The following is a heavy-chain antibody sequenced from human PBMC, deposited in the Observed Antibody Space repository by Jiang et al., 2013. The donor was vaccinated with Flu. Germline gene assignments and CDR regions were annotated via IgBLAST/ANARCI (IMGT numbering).Heavy chain of an antibody. J-gene: IGHJ4*02. CDR1: GFTFSSYE. V-gene: IGHV3-48*03. CDR2: ISSSGSTI. CDR3: ARLYFRCSGGSCYFDY. D-gene: IGHD2-15*01. Sequence: VQLLESGGGLVQPGGSLRLSCAASGFTFSSYEMNWVRQAPGKGLEWVSYISSSGSTIYYADSVKGRFTISRDNAKNSLYLQMNSLRAEDTAVYYCARLYFRCSGGSCYFDYWGQGTLVTVSS.